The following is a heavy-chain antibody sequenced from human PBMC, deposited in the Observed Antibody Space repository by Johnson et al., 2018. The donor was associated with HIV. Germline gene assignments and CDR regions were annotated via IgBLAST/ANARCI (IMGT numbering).Heavy chain of an antibody. D-gene: IGHD1-26*01. CDR1: EFTFKTYW. CDR3: ARRSWAFDAFDI. Sequence: VQLVESGGGLVQPGGSLRLSCVVSEFTFKTYWMHWVRQAPGKGLVWVARIKSKTDGGTTDYAAPVKGRFTISRDDSKNTLYMQMNSLRADDTAVYYCARRSWAFDAFDIWGQGTMVTVSS. CDR2: IKSKTDGGTT. J-gene: IGHJ3*02. V-gene: IGHV3-15*07.